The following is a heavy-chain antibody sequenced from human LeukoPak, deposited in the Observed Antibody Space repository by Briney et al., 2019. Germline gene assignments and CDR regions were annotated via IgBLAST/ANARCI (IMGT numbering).Heavy chain of an antibody. CDR3: AREMGWLQCDS. J-gene: IGHJ5*01. CDR1: GFNVSGHS. Sequence: GGSLRISCEVSGFNVSGHSMTWVRQAPGKGLEWVSAIDNDAVTDYTDSVQGRFTVSRDISKNTLYLQMHSLRTDDTAVYYCAREMGWLQCDSWGQGTLVSVSS. D-gene: IGHD5-24*01. CDR2: IDNDAVT. V-gene: IGHV3-53*01.